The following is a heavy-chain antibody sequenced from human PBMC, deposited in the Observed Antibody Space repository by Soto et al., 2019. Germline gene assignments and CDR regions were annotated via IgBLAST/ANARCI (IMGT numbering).Heavy chain of an antibody. J-gene: IGHJ6*02. V-gene: IGHV1-46*01. CDR1: GYTFTSFY. Sequence: QVQLVQSGAEVKKPGASVKVSCKASGYTFTSFYMHWVRQAPGQGLEWMGIINPSGTTTDYAQKFQGRVTMTRDTTTSTYYMELSSLTSEDTAVYYCAKPQIARNYSYGMEVWGQGTAVTVSS. D-gene: IGHD3-16*01. CDR3: AKPQIARNYSYGMEV. CDR2: INPSGTTT.